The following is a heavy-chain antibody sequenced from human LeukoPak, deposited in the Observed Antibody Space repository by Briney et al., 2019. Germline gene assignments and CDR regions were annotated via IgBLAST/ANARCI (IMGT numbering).Heavy chain of an antibody. CDR1: GFTFSSYG. V-gene: IGHV3-21*01. J-gene: IGHJ4*02. CDR3: ARVTRGGYDGYFDY. CDR2: ISTSSSYI. Sequence: AGGSLRLSCAASGFTFSSYGMNWVRQAPGKGLEWVSFISTSSSYIYYADSLKGRFTISRDNAKKSLYLQINSLRAEDTAVYYCARVTRGGYDGYFDYWGQGTLVTVSS. D-gene: IGHD5-12*01.